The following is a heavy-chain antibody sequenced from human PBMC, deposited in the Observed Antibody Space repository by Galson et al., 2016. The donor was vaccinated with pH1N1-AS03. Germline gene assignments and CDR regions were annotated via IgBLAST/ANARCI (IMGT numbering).Heavy chain of an antibody. CDR1: GFTFSNFG. CDR3: ARDYIVGATRGAGTFDV. CDR2: ISNSGNDK. Sequence: SLRLSCAASGFTFSNFGMHWVRQSPGKGLEWVAVISNSGNDKYYADSGKGRFTISRDNSKNTLYLQMNSLRPEDTAMYYCARDYIVGATRGAGTFDVWGHGTMVTVSS. J-gene: IGHJ3*01. D-gene: IGHD1-26*01. V-gene: IGHV3-30*03.